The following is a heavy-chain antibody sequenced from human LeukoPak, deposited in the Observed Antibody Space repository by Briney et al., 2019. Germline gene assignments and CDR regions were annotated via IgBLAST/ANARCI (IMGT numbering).Heavy chain of an antibody. J-gene: IGHJ6*03. D-gene: IGHD6-19*01. CDR2: ISGSGGNT. CDR1: GFTFRTYA. Sequence: GGSLRLSCAASGFTFRTYAMNWVRQAPGRGLEWVSTISGSGGNTYYADSVKGRFTISRDNSRNTLYLQMNSLRAEDTAVYYCASSGWYSTWYYYYYMDVWGKGTTVTVSS. V-gene: IGHV3-23*01. CDR3: ASSGWYSTWYYYYYMDV.